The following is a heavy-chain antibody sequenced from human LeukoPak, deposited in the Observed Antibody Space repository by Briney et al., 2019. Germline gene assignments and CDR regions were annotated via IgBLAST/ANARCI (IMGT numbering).Heavy chain of an antibody. CDR3: ARDGIIYYYYGSGSYYNVLFDY. CDR1: GFTFSSYG. D-gene: IGHD3-10*01. V-gene: IGHV3-33*05. CDR2: ISYDGSNK. Sequence: GGSLRLSRAASGFTFSSYGMHWVRQAPGKGLEWVAVISYDGSNKYYADSVKGRFTISRDNSKNTLYLQMNSLRAEDTAVYYCARDGIIYYYYGSGSYYNVLFDYWGQGTLVTVSS. J-gene: IGHJ4*02.